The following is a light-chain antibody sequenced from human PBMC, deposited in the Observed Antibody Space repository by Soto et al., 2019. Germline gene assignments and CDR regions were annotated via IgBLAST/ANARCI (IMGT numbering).Light chain of an antibody. CDR1: QSISSW. J-gene: IGKJ1*01. CDR2: DAS. V-gene: IGKV1-5*01. Sequence: IQMTQSPPTLSASVGDRVTITFRASQSISSWLAWFQQKPGKAPKLLMYDASSLGSGVPSRFSGSGSGTEFTLTISSLQPDDFATYYCQQYNSYSSVAFGQGTKVDIK. CDR3: QQYNSYSSVA.